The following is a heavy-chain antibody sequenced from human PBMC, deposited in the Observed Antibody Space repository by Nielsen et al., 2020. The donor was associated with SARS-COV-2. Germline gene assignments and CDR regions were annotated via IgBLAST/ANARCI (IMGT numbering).Heavy chain of an antibody. CDR3: ARGDLVVVPSPLLGLGPIFYSFYLDV. V-gene: IGHV4-4*02. CDR1: GDSVSSNDW. D-gene: IGHD2-2*02. Sequence: SETLSLTCAVSGDSVSSNDWWTWVRQSPGKGLEWIGEVSHSGSTNYNRSLKSRVTLSMDKSKNPFSLRLTSVSAADTADYFCARGDLVVVPSPLLGLGPIFYSFYLDVWGKGTTVIVSS. CDR2: VSHSGST. J-gene: IGHJ6*03.